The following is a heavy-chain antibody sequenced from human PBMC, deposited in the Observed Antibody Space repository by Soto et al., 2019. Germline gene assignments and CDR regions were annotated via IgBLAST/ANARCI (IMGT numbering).Heavy chain of an antibody. CDR1: GFTFSSYA. Sequence: PGGSLRLSCAASGFTFSSYAMTWVRQAPGRGLEWVSAISGSGDGDGTYYAAPVKGRFTISRDDSKNTLYLQMNSLKTEDTAVYYCTTNGKDIVVVPAASWGQGTLVTVSS. CDR3: TTNGKDIVVVPAAS. J-gene: IGHJ4*02. V-gene: IGHV3-15*06. CDR2: ISGSGDGDGT. D-gene: IGHD2-2*01.